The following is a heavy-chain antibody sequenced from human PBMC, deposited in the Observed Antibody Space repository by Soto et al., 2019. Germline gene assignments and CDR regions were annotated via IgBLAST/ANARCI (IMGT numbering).Heavy chain of an antibody. D-gene: IGHD6-25*01. CDR3: AKGRGSAWAWYFDN. CDR1: GFTFKESP. J-gene: IGHJ4*02. Sequence: GGSLRLSCAASGFTFKESPMNWVRQAPGKGLERVASISDTGASTWYAESVRGRLSISRDNSKNTLYLQVNSLRGEDTALYYCAKGRGSAWAWYFDNWGQGTLVTVSS. V-gene: IGHV3-23*01. CDR2: ISDTGAST.